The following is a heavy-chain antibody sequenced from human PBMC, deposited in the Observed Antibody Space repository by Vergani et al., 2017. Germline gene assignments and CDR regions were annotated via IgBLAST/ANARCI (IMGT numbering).Heavy chain of an antibody. CDR1: GFTFSSYA. Sequence: EVQLLESGGGLVQPGGSLRLSCAASGFTFSSYAMSWVRQAPGKGLEWVSAISGSGGSTYYADSVKGRFTISRDNSKNTLYLKMNSLRAEDTAVYYCAKGLDSNYDFWSGYYRWDAFDIWGQGTMVTVSS. D-gene: IGHD3-3*01. V-gene: IGHV3-23*01. CDR2: ISGSGGST. J-gene: IGHJ3*02. CDR3: AKGLDSNYDFWSGYYRWDAFDI.